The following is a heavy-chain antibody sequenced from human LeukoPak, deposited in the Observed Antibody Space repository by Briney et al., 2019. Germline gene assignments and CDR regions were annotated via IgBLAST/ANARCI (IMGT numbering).Heavy chain of an antibody. D-gene: IGHD3-9*01. CDR1: GGTFSSYA. J-gene: IGHJ3*02. CDR3: ARLLYDTFAAHRTFDI. Sequence: SVKVSCKASGGTFSSYAISWVRQAPGQGLEWMGGIIPIFGTANYAQKFQGRVTITTDESTSTAYMELSSLRSEDTAVYYCARLLYDTFAAHRTFDIWGPGTMVTVSS. V-gene: IGHV1-69*05. CDR2: IIPIFGTA.